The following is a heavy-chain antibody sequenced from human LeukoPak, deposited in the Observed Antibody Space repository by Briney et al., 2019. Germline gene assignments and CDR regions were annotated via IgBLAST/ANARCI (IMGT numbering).Heavy chain of an antibody. D-gene: IGHD4-17*01. CDR1: GFTFSSYA. J-gene: IGHJ4*02. CDR2: ISGSGGST. Sequence: TGGSLRLSCAASGFTFSSYAMSWVRQALGKGLEWVSAISGSGGSTYYADSVKGRFTISRDNSKNTLYLQMNSLRAEDTAVYYCANSKTTVTTYSFDYWGQGTLVTVSS. CDR3: ANSKTTVTTYSFDY. V-gene: IGHV3-23*01.